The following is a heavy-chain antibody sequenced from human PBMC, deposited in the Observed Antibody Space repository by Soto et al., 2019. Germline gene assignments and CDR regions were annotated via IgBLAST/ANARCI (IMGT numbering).Heavy chain of an antibody. V-gene: IGHV3-48*02. CDR2: ISSASGTI. CDR1: GFMFGSYS. D-gene: IGHD4-17*01. Sequence: EVQLVESGGGLVQPGGSLRLSCAASGFMFGSYSMDWVRQAPGKGLEWISYISSASGTIYYADSVKGRFTISRDNDKNXLFLQMNSLRDEDTAVYYCVRDRGTTREPRGRFDCWGQGTLVTVSS. CDR3: VRDRGTTREPRGRFDC. J-gene: IGHJ4*02.